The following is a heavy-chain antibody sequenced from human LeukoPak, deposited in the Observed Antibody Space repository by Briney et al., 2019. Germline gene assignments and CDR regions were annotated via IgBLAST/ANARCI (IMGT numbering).Heavy chain of an antibody. D-gene: IGHD3-16*01. Sequence: ASVKVSCKGSGYTFTGYYMHWVRQAPGQGLEWMAWINPNSGATNYAQRFQGRVTVTRDTSISTAYMELSSLESDDTAMYYCVRDLMTTQTWDFDYWGQRTLVSVSS. CDR1: GYTFTGYY. CDR2: INPNSGAT. CDR3: VRDLMTTQTWDFDY. V-gene: IGHV1-2*02. J-gene: IGHJ4*02.